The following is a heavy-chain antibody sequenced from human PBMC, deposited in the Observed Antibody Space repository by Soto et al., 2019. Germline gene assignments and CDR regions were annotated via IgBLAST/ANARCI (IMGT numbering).Heavy chain of an antibody. CDR3: ARSYYDSSGYYYYFDY. J-gene: IGHJ4*02. CDR1: GFTFSSYG. CDR2: IWYDGSNK. D-gene: IGHD3-22*01. V-gene: IGHV3-33*01. Sequence: GGSLRLSCAASGFTFSSYGMHWVRQAPGKGLEWVAVIWYDGSNKYYADSVKGRFTISRDNSKNTLYLQMNSLRAEDTAVYYCARSYYDSSGYYYYFDYWGQGXLVTVYS.